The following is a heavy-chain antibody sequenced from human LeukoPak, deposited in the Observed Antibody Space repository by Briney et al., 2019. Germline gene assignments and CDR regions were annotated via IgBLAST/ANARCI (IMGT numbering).Heavy chain of an antibody. CDR1: GYSFTSYW. J-gene: IGHJ4*02. CDR2: IYPGDSDT. CDR3: ARLYYYDSSGYYGGGYFDY. Sequence: PGESLKISCKGSGYSFTSYWIGWVRQMPGKGLEWMGIIYPGDSDTRYSPSFQGQVTISADKSISTAYLQWSSLKASDTAMYYCARLYYYDSSGYYGGGYFDYWGQGTLVTVSS. V-gene: IGHV5-51*01. D-gene: IGHD3-22*01.